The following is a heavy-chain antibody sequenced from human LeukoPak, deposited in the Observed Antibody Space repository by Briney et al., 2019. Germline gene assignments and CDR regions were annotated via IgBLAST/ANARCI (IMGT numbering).Heavy chain of an antibody. CDR2: ISYDGSNK. D-gene: IGHD3-16*01. V-gene: IGHV3-30-3*01. J-gene: IGHJ4*02. CDR1: GFTFSSYA. CDR3: ARGLGVFDY. Sequence: GGSLRLSCAASGFTFSSYAMHWVRQAPGKGLEWVAVISYDGSNKYYADSVKGRFTISRDNSKNTLYLQMNSLRAEDTAVYYCARGLGVFDYWGQGTLVTVSS.